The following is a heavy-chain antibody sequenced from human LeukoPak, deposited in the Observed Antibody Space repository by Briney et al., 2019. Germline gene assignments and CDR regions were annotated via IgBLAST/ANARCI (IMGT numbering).Heavy chain of an antibody. CDR2: ISYDGSNK. D-gene: IGHD3-10*01. V-gene: IGHV3-30-3*01. CDR1: GFTFSSYA. CDR3: ARGDYYGSGSYGDY. J-gene: IGHJ4*02. Sequence: GGSLRLSCTASGFTFSSYAMHWVRQAPGKGLEWVAVISYDGSNKYCADSVKGRFTISRDNSKNTLYLQMNSLRAEDTAVCYCARGDYYGSGSYGDYWGQGTLVTVSS.